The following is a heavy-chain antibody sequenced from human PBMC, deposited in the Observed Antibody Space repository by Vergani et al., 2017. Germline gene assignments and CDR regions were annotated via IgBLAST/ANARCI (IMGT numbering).Heavy chain of an antibody. CDR3: AKSRGYSYGFFPYDY. CDR1: GGSISSGGYY. V-gene: IGHV4-31*09. CDR2: IYYSGST. D-gene: IGHD5-18*01. J-gene: IGHJ4*02. Sequence: QVQLQESGPGLVKPSQTLSLTCTVSGGSISSGGYYWRWIRQHPGKGLEWIGYIYYSGSTNYNPSLKSRVTISVDKSKNQFSLKLSSVTAAYTAVYYCAKSRGYSYGFFPYDYWGQGTLVTVSS.